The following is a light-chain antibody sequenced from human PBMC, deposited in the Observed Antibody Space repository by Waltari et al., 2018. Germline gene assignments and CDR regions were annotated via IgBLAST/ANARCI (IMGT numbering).Light chain of an antibody. Sequence: EIVLTQSPGTLSLSPGERATLSCRASQSVSRSLAWYQQKPGQAPRLLIYDASSRATGIPDRFSGSGSGTDFSLTISRLEPEGFAVYYCQKYVNLPATFGQGTKVEIK. CDR3: QKYVNLPAT. CDR1: QSVSRS. J-gene: IGKJ1*01. CDR2: DAS. V-gene: IGKV3-20*01.